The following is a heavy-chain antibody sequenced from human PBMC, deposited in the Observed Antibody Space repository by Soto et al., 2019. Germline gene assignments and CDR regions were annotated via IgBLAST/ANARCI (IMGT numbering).Heavy chain of an antibody. CDR3: VRDRTLLVPTSIDY. V-gene: IGHV3-48*03. D-gene: IGHD3-3*01. Sequence: GGSLRLSCAASGFTFSSHEMNWVRQAPGEGLKWVSYIDYSGSRTDYADSVKGRFTISRDNAKNSLYLQMYSLRAEDTAIYYCVRDRTLLVPTSIDYWGHGTLVTVSS. CDR1: GFTFSSHE. J-gene: IGHJ4*01. CDR2: IDYSGSRT.